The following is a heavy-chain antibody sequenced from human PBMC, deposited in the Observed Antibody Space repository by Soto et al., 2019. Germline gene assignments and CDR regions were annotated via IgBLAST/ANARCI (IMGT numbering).Heavy chain of an antibody. CDR3: ARDVDADFRTDFDY. CDR2: ISGNGEIT. Sequence: PGGSLRLSCAASGFTFSDYYIHWIRRAPGKGLEWISYISGNGEITQYAASARGRLTISRDNAENSVYLEMDSLRAEDTALYYCARDVDADFRTDFDYWGRGTLVTVSS. V-gene: IGHV3-11*01. CDR1: GFTFSDYY. J-gene: IGHJ4*02. D-gene: IGHD4-17*01.